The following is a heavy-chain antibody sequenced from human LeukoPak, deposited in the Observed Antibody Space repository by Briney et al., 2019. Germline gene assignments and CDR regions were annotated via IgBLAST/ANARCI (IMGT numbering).Heavy chain of an antibody. CDR3: AKDHPERYSYGTPFDY. CDR2: ISPDSGDT. J-gene: IGHJ4*02. V-gene: IGHV1-18*01. CDR1: GYTFTDYG. Sequence: ASVKVSCKASGYTFTDYGISWVRQAPGQGLEWMGWISPDSGDTSFAQKFQGRVTMTTDTSTTTAYMELRSLRSDDTAVYFCAKDHPERYSYGTPFDYWGQGTLVTVSS. D-gene: IGHD5-18*01.